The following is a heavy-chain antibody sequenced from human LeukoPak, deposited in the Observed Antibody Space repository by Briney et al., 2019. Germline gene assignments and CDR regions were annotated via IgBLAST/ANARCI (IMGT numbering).Heavy chain of an antibody. Sequence: GGSLRLSCAASGFTFSDYYMSWIRQAPGKGLEWVSYISSSGSTIYYADSVKGRFTISRDKSTEKVYLQMNSLRVEDTAVYFCAKGDCSSTNCYPDYWGQGILVTVSS. D-gene: IGHD2-2*01. CDR1: GFTFSDYY. CDR3: AKGDCSSTNCYPDY. V-gene: IGHV3-11*01. J-gene: IGHJ4*02. CDR2: ISSSGSTI.